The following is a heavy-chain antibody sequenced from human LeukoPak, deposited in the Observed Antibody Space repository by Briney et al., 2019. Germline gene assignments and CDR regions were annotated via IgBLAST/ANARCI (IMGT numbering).Heavy chain of an antibody. CDR3: ARVALRWLQFTEFDY. CDR1: GFTVSSNY. J-gene: IGHJ4*02. Sequence: GGSLRLSCAASGFTVSSNYMSWVRQAPGKGLEWVSVIYSGGSAYYADSVKGRFTISRDNSKNTLYLQMNSLRAEDTAVYHCARVALRWLQFTEFDYWGQGTLVTVSS. D-gene: IGHD5-24*01. CDR2: IYSGGSA. V-gene: IGHV3-53*01.